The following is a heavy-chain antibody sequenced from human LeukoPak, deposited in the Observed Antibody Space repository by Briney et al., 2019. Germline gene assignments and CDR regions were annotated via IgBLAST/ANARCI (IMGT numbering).Heavy chain of an antibody. D-gene: IGHD3-3*01. CDR1: GGTFSSYA. Sequence: GASVKVSCKASGGTFSSYAISWVRQAPGQGLEWMGGIIPIFGTANYAQKFQGRVTITADESTSTAYMELSSLRSEDTAVYYCARDRIVGRPLNYDFWSGSYYYGMDVWGQGTTVTVSS. CDR2: IIPIFGTA. V-gene: IGHV1-69*13. J-gene: IGHJ6*02. CDR3: ARDRIVGRPLNYDFWSGSYYYGMDV.